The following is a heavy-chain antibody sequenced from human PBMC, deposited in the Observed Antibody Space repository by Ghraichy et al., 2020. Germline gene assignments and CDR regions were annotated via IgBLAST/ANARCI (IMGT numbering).Heavy chain of an antibody. CDR1: GFTFSSYC. Sequence: GGSLRLSCAASGFTFSSYCMNWVRQAPGKGLEWVANIKQHGSEKYYVDSVKGRFTISRDNAKNSLYLQMNSLRAEDTAVYYCARDGQLELPDCWGQGTLATVTP. D-gene: IGHD1-26*01. J-gene: IGHJ4*01. CDR3: ARDGQLELPDC. V-gene: IGHV3-7*01. CDR2: IKQHGSEK.